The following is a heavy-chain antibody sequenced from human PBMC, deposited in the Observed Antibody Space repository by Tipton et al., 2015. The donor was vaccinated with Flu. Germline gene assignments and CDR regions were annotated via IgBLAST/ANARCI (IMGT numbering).Heavy chain of an antibody. V-gene: IGHV3-9*01. Sequence: SLRLSCAASGFTFDDYAMHWVRQAPGKGLEWVAGISWKSGSIGYADSVKGRFTISRDNAKNSLYLQMNSLRTEDTALYFCAKARGPAYSTSYFVHWGQGTLVTASS. CDR3: AKARGPAYSTSYFVH. CDR2: ISWKSGSI. CDR1: GFTFDDYA. D-gene: IGHD6-6*01. J-gene: IGHJ4*02.